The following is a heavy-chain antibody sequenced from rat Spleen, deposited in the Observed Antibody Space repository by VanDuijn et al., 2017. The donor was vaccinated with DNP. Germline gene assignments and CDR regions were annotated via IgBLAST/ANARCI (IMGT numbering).Heavy chain of an antibody. CDR3: TRNGYNGLDY. Sequence: VQLKESGPGLVQPSQTLSLTCTVSGFSLMDYIVHWVRQPPGKGLVGLAVIWLGGNTDYNSALKSRLSISRDTSKSQVFLKVNSLKTEDTGIYYCTRNGYNGLDYWGQGVMVTVSS. V-gene: IGHV2S63*01. J-gene: IGHJ2*01. CDR2: IWLGGNT. D-gene: IGHD1-9*01. CDR1: GFSLMDYI.